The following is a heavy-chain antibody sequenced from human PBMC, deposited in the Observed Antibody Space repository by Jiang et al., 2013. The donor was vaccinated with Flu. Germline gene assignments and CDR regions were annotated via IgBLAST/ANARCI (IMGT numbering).Heavy chain of an antibody. Sequence: VQLVESGGGVVQPGRSLRLSRAASGFTVSSNYMSWVRQAPGKGLEWVSVIYSGGSTYYADSVKGRFTISRDNSKNTLYLQMNSLRAEDTAVYYCARDEGSGYFDYWGQGTLVTVSS. J-gene: IGHJ4*02. V-gene: IGHV3-66*01. CDR3: ARDEGSGYFDY. CDR1: GFTVSSNY. CDR2: IYSGGST. D-gene: IGHD2-15*01.